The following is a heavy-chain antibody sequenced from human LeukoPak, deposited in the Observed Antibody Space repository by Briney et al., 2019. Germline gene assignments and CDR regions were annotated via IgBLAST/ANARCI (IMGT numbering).Heavy chain of an antibody. D-gene: IGHD2-15*01. CDR3: AREGSLYCSGGSCYSS. J-gene: IGHJ4*02. V-gene: IGHV4-59*01. CDR2: IYYSGST. Sequence: SETLSLTCTVSGGSISSYYWSWIRQPPGKGLEWLGYIYYSGSTNYNPSLKSRVTISVDTSKNQFSLKLSSVTAADTAVYYCAREGSLYCSGGSCYSSWGQGTLVTVSS. CDR1: GGSISSYY.